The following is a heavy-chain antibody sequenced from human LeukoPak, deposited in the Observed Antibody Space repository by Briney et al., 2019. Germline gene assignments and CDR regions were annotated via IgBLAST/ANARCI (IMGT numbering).Heavy chain of an antibody. CDR1: GYSFTGYY. V-gene: IGHV1-2*02. CDR3: SSWTTGTLGMDV. Sequence: ASVKVSCKASGYSFTGYYIHWVRLAPGQGLEWMGWMNPNSGGTYYKQKFQDRVTMTRDTSISTAYMELSGLRSDDTAVYYCSSWTTGTLGMDVWGQGTTVTVSS. CDR2: MNPNSGGT. D-gene: IGHD1-1*01. J-gene: IGHJ6*02.